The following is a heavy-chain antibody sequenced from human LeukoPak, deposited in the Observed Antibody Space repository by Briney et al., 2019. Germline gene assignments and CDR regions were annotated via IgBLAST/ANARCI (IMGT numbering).Heavy chain of an antibody. CDR3: ARPTSSGSINS. Sequence: GGSLRLSCAASGFTFSDYYMSWIRQAPGKGLEWVSYISSSGSTIYYADSVKGRFTISRDSAKHSLFLQMNSLRAEDTAVYYCARPTSSGSINSWGQGTLVTVSS. CDR1: GFTFSDYY. CDR2: ISSSGSTI. D-gene: IGHD6-19*01. V-gene: IGHV3-11*04. J-gene: IGHJ4*02.